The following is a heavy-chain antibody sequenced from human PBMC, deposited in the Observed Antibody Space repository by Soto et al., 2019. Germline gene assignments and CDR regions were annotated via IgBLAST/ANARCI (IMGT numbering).Heavy chain of an antibody. J-gene: IGHJ4*02. D-gene: IGHD5-18*01. CDR3: AKSQRIRGADY. CDR2: IGYDGGST. Sequence: GGSLRLSCAGSGFTFSGYAMHWVRQAPGKGLKWVAVIGYDGGSTYYADSVKGRFTISRDNSKNTLYLQMNSLRAEDTAVYYCAKSQRIRGADYWGQGTLVTVSS. CDR1: GFTFSGYA. V-gene: IGHV3-33*06.